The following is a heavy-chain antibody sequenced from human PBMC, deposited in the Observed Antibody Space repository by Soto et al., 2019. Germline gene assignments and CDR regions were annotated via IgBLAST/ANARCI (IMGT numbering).Heavy chain of an antibody. CDR2: IYPGDSDT. CDR3: ATTYGATGTTGWFDL. Sequence: PGESLKISCKGSGYSFTSYWIGWVRQMPGKGLEWMGIIYPGDSDTRYSPSFQGQVTISADKSISTAYLQWSSLKASDTAMYYCATTYGATGTTGWFDLWGKGTLVTVSS. J-gene: IGHJ5*02. D-gene: IGHD1-1*01. CDR1: GYSFTSYW. V-gene: IGHV5-51*01.